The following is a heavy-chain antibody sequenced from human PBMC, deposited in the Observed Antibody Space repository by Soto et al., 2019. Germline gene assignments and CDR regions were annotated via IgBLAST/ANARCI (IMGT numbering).Heavy chain of an antibody. CDR3: ARALPGDCSSTSCPVPYFDY. J-gene: IGHJ4*02. V-gene: IGHV1-2*04. Sequence: QVQLVQSGAEVKKPGASVKVSCKASGYTFTGYYMHWVRQAPGQGLEWMGWINPNSGGTNYAQKFQGWVTMTSDTSISTAYMELSRLRSDDTAVYYCARALPGDCSSTSCPVPYFDYWGQGTLVTVSS. D-gene: IGHD2-2*01. CDR1: GYTFTGYY. CDR2: INPNSGGT.